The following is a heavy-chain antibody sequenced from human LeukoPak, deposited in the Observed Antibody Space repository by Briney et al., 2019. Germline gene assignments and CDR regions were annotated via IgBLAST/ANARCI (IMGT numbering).Heavy chain of an antibody. CDR2: INPNSGGT. Sequence: ALVKVSCKASGYTFTGYYMHWVRQAPGQGLEWMGWINPNSGGTNYAQKFQGRVTMTRDTSISTAYMELSRLRSDDTAVYYCARDLIPFGGATTGFDYWGQGTLVTVSS. J-gene: IGHJ4*02. CDR3: ARDLIPFGGATTGFDY. CDR1: GYTFTGYY. D-gene: IGHD1-26*01. V-gene: IGHV1-2*02.